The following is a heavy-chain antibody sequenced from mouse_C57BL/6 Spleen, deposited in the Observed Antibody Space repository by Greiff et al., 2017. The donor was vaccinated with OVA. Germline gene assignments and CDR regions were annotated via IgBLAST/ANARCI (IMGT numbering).Heavy chain of an antibody. CDR2: IYPGDGDT. CDR3: ARSLLRFPYAMDY. V-gene: IGHV1-82*01. D-gene: IGHD1-1*01. CDR1: GYAFSSSW. Sequence: QVQLQQSGPELVKPGASVKISCKASGYAFSSSWMNWVKQRPGKGLEWIGRIYPGDGDTNYNGKFKGKATLTADKSSSTAYMQLSSLTSEDSAVYFCARSLLRFPYAMDYWGQGTSVTVSS. J-gene: IGHJ4*01.